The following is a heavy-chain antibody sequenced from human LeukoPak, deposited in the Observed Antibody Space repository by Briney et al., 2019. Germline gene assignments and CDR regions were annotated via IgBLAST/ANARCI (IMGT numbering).Heavy chain of an antibody. CDR1: GFPFSSYA. V-gene: IGHV3-30-3*01. J-gene: IGHJ4*02. CDR3: AKDRIAVAGPPEY. D-gene: IGHD6-19*01. Sequence: GGSLRLSCAASGFPFSSYAMHWVRQAPGKGLEWVAVISYDGSNKYYADSVKGRFTISRDNSKNTLYLQMNSLRAEDTAVYYCAKDRIAVAGPPEYWGQGTLVTVSS. CDR2: ISYDGSNK.